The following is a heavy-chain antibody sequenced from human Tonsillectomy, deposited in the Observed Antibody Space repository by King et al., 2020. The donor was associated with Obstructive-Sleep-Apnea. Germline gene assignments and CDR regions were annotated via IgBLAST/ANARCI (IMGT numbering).Heavy chain of an antibody. D-gene: IGHD2-21*01. CDR2: INHSGST. Sequence: VQLQQWGAGLLKPSETLSLTCAVYGGSFSGYYWSWIRQPLGKGLEWIGEINHSGSTNYNPSLKRRVSISVDTSKNQFSLNLSSVTAADTAVYYCARIVRPDAWGQGTTVTVS. J-gene: IGHJ6*02. CDR1: GGSFSGYY. CDR3: ARIVRPDA. V-gene: IGHV4-34*01.